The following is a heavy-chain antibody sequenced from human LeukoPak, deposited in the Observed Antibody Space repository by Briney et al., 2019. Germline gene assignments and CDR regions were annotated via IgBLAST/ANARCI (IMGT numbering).Heavy chain of an antibody. V-gene: IGHV1-2*02. Sequence: GASVKVSCKASGYTFTRYYMHWVRQAPGQGLESMGWINPNSGGTNYAQKFQGRVTMTRDTSISTAYMELSRLRSDDTAVFYCARVYYYASGRLDSWGQGTLITVSS. CDR1: GYTFTRYY. CDR2: INPNSGGT. D-gene: IGHD3-10*01. J-gene: IGHJ4*02. CDR3: ARVYYYASGRLDS.